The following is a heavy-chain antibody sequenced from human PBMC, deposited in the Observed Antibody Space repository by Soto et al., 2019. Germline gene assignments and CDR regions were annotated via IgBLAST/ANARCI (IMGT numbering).Heavy chain of an antibody. CDR2: IIPIFGTA. CDR1: GGTFSSYA. Sequence: ASVKVSCKAPGGTFSSYAISWVRQAPGQGLEWMGGIIPIFGTANYAQKFQGRVTITADKSTSTAYMELSSLRSEDTAVYYCARAVNFDWLLKPNYYYYGMGVWGQGTTVTVAS. D-gene: IGHD3-9*01. J-gene: IGHJ6*02. CDR3: ARAVNFDWLLKPNYYYYGMGV. V-gene: IGHV1-69*06.